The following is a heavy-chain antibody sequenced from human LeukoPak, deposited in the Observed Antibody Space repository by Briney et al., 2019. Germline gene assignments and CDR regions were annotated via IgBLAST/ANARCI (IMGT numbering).Heavy chain of an antibody. D-gene: IGHD3-16*02. J-gene: IGHJ4*02. CDR1: GYTFTSYG. CDR3: ARANTIMITFGGVIVDYLDY. CDR2: ISAYNGNT. V-gene: IGHV1-18*01. Sequence: VSVKVSCKASGYTFTSYGISWVRQAPGQGLEWMGWISAYNGNTNYAQKLQGRVTMTTDTSTSTAYMELRSLRSDDTAVYYCARANTIMITFGGVIVDYLDYWGQGTLVTVSS.